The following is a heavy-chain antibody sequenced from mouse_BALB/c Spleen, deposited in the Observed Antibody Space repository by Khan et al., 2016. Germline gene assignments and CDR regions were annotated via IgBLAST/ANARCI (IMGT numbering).Heavy chain of an antibody. CDR2: ISSGGNYT. CDR1: GFTFSSYT. Sequence: EVELVESGGGLVKPGGSLKLSCAASGFTFSSYTMSWVRQTPEKRLEWVATISSGGNYTYYPETVKGRFTISRDNAKNTLYLQMSSLKSEDRSRYYCTSDSSGGFAYWGQGTLVTVSA. D-gene: IGHD3-1*01. CDR3: TSDSSGGFAY. V-gene: IGHV5-6-4*01. J-gene: IGHJ3*01.